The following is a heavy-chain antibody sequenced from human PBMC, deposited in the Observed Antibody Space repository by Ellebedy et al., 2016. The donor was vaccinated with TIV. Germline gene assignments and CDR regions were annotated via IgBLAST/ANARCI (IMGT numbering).Heavy chain of an antibody. V-gene: IGHV3-74*01. CDR2: LSPDGTDG. D-gene: IGHD3-22*01. CDR3: ARDRGTTMIVSNY. CDR1: GFPFSTYW. Sequence: PGGSLRLSCEASGFPFSTYWMHWVRQVPGKGLVWVSRLSPDGTDGNQADSVRGRFSMSRDNAKNTVYLHMYSLRAEDTAVYYCARDRGTTMIVSNYWGQGTLVTVSS. J-gene: IGHJ4*02.